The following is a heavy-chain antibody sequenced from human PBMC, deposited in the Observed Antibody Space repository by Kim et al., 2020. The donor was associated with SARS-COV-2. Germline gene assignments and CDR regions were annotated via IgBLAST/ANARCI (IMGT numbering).Heavy chain of an antibody. CDR3: AKDIQPTGYYTAYYYYGMDV. CDR2: ISYDGSNK. D-gene: IGHD3-9*01. Sequence: GGSLRLSCAASGFTFSSYGMHWVRQAPGKGLEWVAVISYDGSNKYYADSVKGRFTISRDNSKNTLYLQMNSLRAEDTAVYYCAKDIQPTGYYTAYYYYGMDVWGQGTTVTVSS. J-gene: IGHJ6*02. V-gene: IGHV3-30*18. CDR1: GFTFSSYG.